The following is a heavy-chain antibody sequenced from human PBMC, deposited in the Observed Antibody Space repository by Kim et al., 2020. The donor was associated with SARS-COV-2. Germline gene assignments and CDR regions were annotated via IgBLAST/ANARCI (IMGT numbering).Heavy chain of an antibody. CDR2: T. D-gene: IGHD6-13*01. Sequence: TNYAQKLQGRVTMTTDTSTSTAYMELRSLRSDDTAVYYCARDFSSSWSDYWGQGTLVTVSS. CDR3: ARDFSSSWSDY. J-gene: IGHJ4*02. V-gene: IGHV1-18*01.